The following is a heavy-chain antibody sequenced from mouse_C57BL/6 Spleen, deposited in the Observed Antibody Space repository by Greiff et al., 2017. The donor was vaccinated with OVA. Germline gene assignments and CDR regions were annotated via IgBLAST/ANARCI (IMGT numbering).Heavy chain of an antibody. V-gene: IGHV1-42*01. CDR1: GYSFTGYY. D-gene: IGHD3-3*01. CDR2: INPSTGGT. J-gene: IGHJ3*01. CDR3: ARGGDGRFAY. Sequence: VHVKQSGPELVKPGASVKISCKASGYSFTGYYMNWVKQSPEKSLEWIGEINPSTGGTTYNQKFKAKATLTVDKSSSTAYMQLKSLTSEDSAVYYCARGGDGRFAYWGQGTLVTVSA.